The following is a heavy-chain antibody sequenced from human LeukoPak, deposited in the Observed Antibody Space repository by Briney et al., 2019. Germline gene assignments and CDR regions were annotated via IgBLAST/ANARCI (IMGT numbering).Heavy chain of an antibody. CDR3: ARDRLAANNWFDP. V-gene: IGHV3-53*01. CDR2: IYSDGST. J-gene: IGHJ5*02. Sequence: GGSLRLSCAASGFTVSSNYMSWVRQAPGKGLEWVSVIYSDGSTYYADSVKGRFTISRDSSKNTLYVQMNSLRAEDTAVYYRARDRLAANNWFDPWGQGTLVTVSS. D-gene: IGHD6-25*01. CDR1: GFTVSSNY.